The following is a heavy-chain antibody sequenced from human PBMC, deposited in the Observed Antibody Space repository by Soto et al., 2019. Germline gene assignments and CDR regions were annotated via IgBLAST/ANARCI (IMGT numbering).Heavy chain of an antibody. CDR1: GYSISSGYY. J-gene: IGHJ4*02. CDR2: IYHSGST. V-gene: IGHV4-38-2*01. Sequence: SETLSLTCAVSGYSISSGYYWGWIRQPPGKGLEWIGSIYHSGSTYYNPSLKSRVTTSVDTSKNQFSLKLSSVTAADTAVYYCAKTISGWYLAYWGQGTLVTVSS. CDR3: AKTISGWYLAY. D-gene: IGHD6-19*01.